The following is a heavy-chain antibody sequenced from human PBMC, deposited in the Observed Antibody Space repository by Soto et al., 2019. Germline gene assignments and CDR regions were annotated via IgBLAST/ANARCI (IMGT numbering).Heavy chain of an antibody. CDR2: IWYDGSNK. CDR1: AFSFSTYG. CDR3: ASTTSKYCSGGSCYSTIGLAFDI. V-gene: IGHV3-33*01. J-gene: IGHJ3*02. D-gene: IGHD2-15*01. Sequence: GGSLRLSCAASAFSFSTYGMHWVRQAPGKGLEWVAVIWYDGSNKYYADSVKGRFTISRDNSKNTLYLQMNSLRAEDTAVYYCASTTSKYCSGGSCYSTIGLAFDIWGQGTMVTVSS.